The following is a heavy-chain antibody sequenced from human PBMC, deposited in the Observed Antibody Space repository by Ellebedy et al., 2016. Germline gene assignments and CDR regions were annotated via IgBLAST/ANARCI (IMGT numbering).Heavy chain of an antibody. CDR3: ARGYYYYYMDV. CDR2: INSDGSST. Sequence: GESLKISXAASGFTFSSYWMHWVRQAPGKGLVWVSRINSDGSSTSYADSVKGRFTISRDNAKNTLYLQMNSLRAEDTAVYYCARGYYYYYMDVWGKGTTVTVSS. CDR1: GFTFSSYW. J-gene: IGHJ6*03. V-gene: IGHV3-74*01.